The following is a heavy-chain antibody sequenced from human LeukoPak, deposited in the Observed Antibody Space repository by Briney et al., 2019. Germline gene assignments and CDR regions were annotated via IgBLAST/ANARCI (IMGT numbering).Heavy chain of an antibody. CDR2: IYYSGST. CDR1: GGSISSSSYY. V-gene: IGHV4-39*07. Sequence: SETLSLTCTVSGGSISSSSYYWGWIRQPPGKGLEWIGSIYYSGSTYYNPSLKSRVTISVDTSKNQFSLKLSSVTAADTAVYYCASYSSSSWYLEYWGQGTLVTVSS. J-gene: IGHJ4*02. CDR3: ASYSSSSWYLEY. D-gene: IGHD6-13*01.